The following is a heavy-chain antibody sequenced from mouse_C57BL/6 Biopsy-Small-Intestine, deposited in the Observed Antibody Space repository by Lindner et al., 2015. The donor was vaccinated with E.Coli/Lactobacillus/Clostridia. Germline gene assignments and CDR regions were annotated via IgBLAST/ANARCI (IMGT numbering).Heavy chain of an antibody. CDR3: AMDY. Sequence: VQLQESGGDLVKPGGSLKLSCAASGFTFSSYGMSWVRQTPDKRLEWVATISSGGSYTYYPDSVKGRFTISRDNAKNTLYPQMSSLKSEDTAMYYCAMDYWGQGTSVTVSS. J-gene: IGHJ4*01. CDR2: ISSGGSYT. CDR1: GFTFSSYG. V-gene: IGHV5-6*01.